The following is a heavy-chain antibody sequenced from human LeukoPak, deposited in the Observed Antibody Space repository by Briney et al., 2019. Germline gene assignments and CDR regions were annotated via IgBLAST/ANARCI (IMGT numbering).Heavy chain of an antibody. D-gene: IGHD5-18*01. CDR3: ARDRLWGVYTAMVNDAFDI. Sequence: GASVKVSCKASGYTFTSYAMHWVRQAPGQRLEWMGWINAGNGNTKYSQKFQGRVTITRDTSASTAYMELSSLRSEDTAVYYCARDRLWGVYTAMVNDAFDIWGQGTMVTVSS. CDR1: GYTFTSYA. CDR2: INAGNGNT. V-gene: IGHV1-3*01. J-gene: IGHJ3*02.